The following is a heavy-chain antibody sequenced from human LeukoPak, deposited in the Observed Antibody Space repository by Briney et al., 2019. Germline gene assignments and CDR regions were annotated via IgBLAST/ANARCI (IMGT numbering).Heavy chain of an antibody. Sequence: RPGGSLRLSCAASGLTFRSYAMSWVRQAPGQGLQWVSSISASGSSTWYADSVKGRFTIYRDNSKNTLSLQMNNLRAEDTAIYYCATNYGDYVNWFDPWGQGTLVTVSS. CDR1: GLTFRSYA. CDR3: ATNYGDYVNWFDP. J-gene: IGHJ5*02. V-gene: IGHV3-23*01. D-gene: IGHD4-17*01. CDR2: ISASGSST.